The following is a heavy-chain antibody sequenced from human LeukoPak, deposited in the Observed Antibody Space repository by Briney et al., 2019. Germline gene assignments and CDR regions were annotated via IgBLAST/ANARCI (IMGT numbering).Heavy chain of an antibody. CDR2: INHSGST. Sequence: SETLSLTCAVYGGSFSGYYWSWIRQPPGEGLEWIGEINHSGSTNYNPSLKSRVTISVDTSKNQFSLKLSSVTAADTAVYYCARDERRNSGYDRYYYYGMDVWGQGTTVTVSS. CDR1: GGSFSGYY. V-gene: IGHV4-34*01. CDR3: ARDERRNSGYDRYYYYGMDV. D-gene: IGHD5-12*01. J-gene: IGHJ6*02.